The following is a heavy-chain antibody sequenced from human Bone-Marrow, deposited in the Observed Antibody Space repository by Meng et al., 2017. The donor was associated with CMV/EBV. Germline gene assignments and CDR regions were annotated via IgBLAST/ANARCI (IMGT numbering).Heavy chain of an antibody. CDR1: GFTFISYG. CDR2: ISAYNGKT. CDR3: ARDYYDSSGYHYYYYGMDV. J-gene: IGHJ6*02. V-gene: IGHV1-18*01. Sequence: ASVKVSCKASGFTFISYGINWVRQAPGQGLEWLGWISAYNGKTSYAQKLQGRVTMTTDTSTSTAYMEVRSLRSADTAVYYCARDYYDSSGYHYYYYGMDVWGQGTTVTAP. D-gene: IGHD3-22*01.